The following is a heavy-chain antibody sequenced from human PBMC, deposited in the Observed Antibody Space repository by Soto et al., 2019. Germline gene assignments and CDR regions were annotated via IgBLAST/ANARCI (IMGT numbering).Heavy chain of an antibody. D-gene: IGHD3-9*01. Sequence: GGSLRLSCAASGFTFSDYYMSWIRQAPGKGPEWVSFISGSGGTTYYADSVKGRFTISRDNAKNSLYLQMNSLRAEDTAVYYCARVDILTVYGCMDVWGQGTTVTVSS. J-gene: IGHJ6*02. CDR2: ISGSGGTT. V-gene: IGHV3-11*01. CDR1: GFTFSDYY. CDR3: ARVDILTVYGCMDV.